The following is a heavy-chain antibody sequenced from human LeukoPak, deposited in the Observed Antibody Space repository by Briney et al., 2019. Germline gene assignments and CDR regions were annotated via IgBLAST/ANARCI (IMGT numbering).Heavy chain of an antibody. CDR1: GFTFSSYS. J-gene: IGHJ3*02. D-gene: IGHD3-10*01. CDR2: ISSSSSYI. CDR3: ARLAGIWFGEPDHDAFDI. V-gene: IGHV3-21*01. Sequence: GGSLRLSCAASGFTFSSYSMNWVRQAPGKGLEWVSSISSSSSYIYYADSVKGRFTFSRDNAKNSLCLQMNSLRAEDTAVYYCARLAGIWFGEPDHDAFDIWGQGTMVTVSS.